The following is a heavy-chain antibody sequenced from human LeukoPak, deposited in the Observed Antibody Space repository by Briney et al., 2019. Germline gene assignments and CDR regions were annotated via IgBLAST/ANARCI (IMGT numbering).Heavy chain of an antibody. Sequence: GGSLRLSCAASGFTFSSYAMSWVRQAPGKGLEWVSAISGSGGSTYYADSVKGRFTISRDNSKNTLYLQMNSLRAKDTAVYYCAKDNSWGFGDGGGNFDYWGQGTLVTVSS. CDR3: AKDNSWGFGDGGGNFDY. CDR2: ISGSGGST. CDR1: GFTFSSYA. D-gene: IGHD6-13*01. J-gene: IGHJ4*02. V-gene: IGHV3-23*01.